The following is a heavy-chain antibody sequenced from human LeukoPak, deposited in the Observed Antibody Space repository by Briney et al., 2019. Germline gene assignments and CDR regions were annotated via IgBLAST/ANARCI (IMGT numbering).Heavy chain of an antibody. Sequence: GGSLRLSCAASGFTFSSYAMHWVRQAPGEGLEWVAVISYDGSNKYYADSVKGRFTISRDNSKNTLYLQMNSLRAEDTAVYYCARNCGGEDWYFDLWGRGTLVTVSS. D-gene: IGHD2-21*01. V-gene: IGHV3-30-3*01. J-gene: IGHJ2*01. CDR1: GFTFSSYA. CDR2: ISYDGSNK. CDR3: ARNCGGEDWYFDL.